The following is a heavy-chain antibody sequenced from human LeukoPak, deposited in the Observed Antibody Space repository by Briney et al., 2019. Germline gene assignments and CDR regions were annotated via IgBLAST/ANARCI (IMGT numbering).Heavy chain of an antibody. CDR1: GFTFSNYA. CDR3: AKDEGDIVVVPAAMDY. Sequence: GGSLRLSCAASGFTFSNYAMSWVRQAPGKGLEWVSAISGSGGSTYYADSVKGRFTISRDNSRNTLYPRMNSLRAEDTAVYYCAKDEGDIVVVPAAMDYWGQGTLVTVSS. V-gene: IGHV3-23*01. J-gene: IGHJ4*02. D-gene: IGHD2-2*01. CDR2: ISGSGGST.